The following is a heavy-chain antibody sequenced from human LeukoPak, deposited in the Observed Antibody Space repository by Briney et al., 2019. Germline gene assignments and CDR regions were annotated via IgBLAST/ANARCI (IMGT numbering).Heavy chain of an antibody. Sequence: GGSLRLSCAASGFTFSSYAMSWVRQAPGKGLEWVSAISGSGGSTYHADSVKGRFTISRDNSKNTLYLQMNNLRAEDTAVYYCAKEQLRFLEWLPDYWGQGTLVTVSS. V-gene: IGHV3-23*01. CDR1: GFTFSSYA. J-gene: IGHJ4*02. D-gene: IGHD3-3*01. CDR3: AKEQLRFLEWLPDY. CDR2: ISGSGGST.